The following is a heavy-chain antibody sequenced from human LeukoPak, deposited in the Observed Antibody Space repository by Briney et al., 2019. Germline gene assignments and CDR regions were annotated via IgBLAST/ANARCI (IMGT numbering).Heavy chain of an antibody. CDR2: INPSGGST. CDR3: ARGPRVELAHWDYFDY. Sequence: GASVKVFCKASGYTFTSYYMHWVRQAPGQGLEWMGIINPSGGSTSYAQKFQGRVTMTRDMSTSTVYMELSSLRSEDTAVYYCARGPRVELAHWDYFDYWGQGTLVTVSS. D-gene: IGHD2-15*01. CDR1: GYTFTSYY. V-gene: IGHV1-46*01. J-gene: IGHJ4*02.